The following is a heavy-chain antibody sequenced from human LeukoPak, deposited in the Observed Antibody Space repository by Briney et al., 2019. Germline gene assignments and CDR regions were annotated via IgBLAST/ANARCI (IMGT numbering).Heavy chain of an antibody. J-gene: IGHJ5*02. V-gene: IGHV4-30-4*08. CDR3: GRGHSEYQLLSESWFDP. D-gene: IGHD2-2*01. Sequence: SQTLSLTCTVSGGSISSGDYYWSWIRQPPGKGLEWIGYIYYSGSTYYNPSLKSRVTISVDTSKNQFSLKLSSVTAADTAVYYCGRGHSEYQLLSESWFDPWGQGTLVTVSS. CDR2: IYYSGST. CDR1: GGSISSGDYY.